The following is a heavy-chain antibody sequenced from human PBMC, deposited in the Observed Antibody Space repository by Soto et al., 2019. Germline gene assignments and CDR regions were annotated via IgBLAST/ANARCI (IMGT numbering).Heavy chain of an antibody. Sequence: EVQLLESGGGLVQPGGSLRLSCTASGFTFSNCAMNWVRQAPGKGREWVSAISGSGGSTYYAGSVKGRFTISRDKSKNTLSLQMNSLAAEDAAVYFCAKMSLWFGELFPYYFDYWGQGTLVTVSS. V-gene: IGHV3-23*01. J-gene: IGHJ4*02. CDR1: GFTFSNCA. CDR2: ISGSGGST. CDR3: AKMSLWFGELFPYYFDY. D-gene: IGHD3-10*01.